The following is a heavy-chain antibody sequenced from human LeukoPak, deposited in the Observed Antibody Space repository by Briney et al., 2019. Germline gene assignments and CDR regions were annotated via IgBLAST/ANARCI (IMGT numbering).Heavy chain of an antibody. CDR3: ARRITMVREVINPETYYGMDV. CDR1: GGSFSGYY. CDR2: INHSGST. D-gene: IGHD3-10*01. J-gene: IGHJ6*02. Sequence: SETLSLTCAVYGGSFSGYYWSWIRQPPGKGLEWIGEINHSGSTNYNPSLKSRVTISVDTSKNQFSLKLSSVTAADTAVYYCARRITMVREVINPETYYGMDVWGQGTTVTVSS. V-gene: IGHV4-34*01.